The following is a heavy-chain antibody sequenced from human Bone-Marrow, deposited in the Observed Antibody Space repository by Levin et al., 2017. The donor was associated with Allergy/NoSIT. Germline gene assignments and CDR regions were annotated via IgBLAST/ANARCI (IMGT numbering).Heavy chain of an antibody. D-gene: IGHD6-19*01. CDR3: AREYSSGWDDWFDA. V-gene: IGHV4-30-2*01. J-gene: IGHJ5*02. Sequence: SETLSLTCAVSGGSISSGGYSWSWIRQPPGKGLEWIGHTYHSGSTYYNSFLKSRVTISVDRSKNQFSLKLNSVTAADTAVYSCAREYSSGWDDWFDAWGQGTLVTVSS. CDR1: GGSISSGGYS. CDR2: TYHSGST.